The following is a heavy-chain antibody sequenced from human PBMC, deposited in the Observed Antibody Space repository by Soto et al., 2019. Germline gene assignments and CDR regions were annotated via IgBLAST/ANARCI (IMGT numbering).Heavy chain of an antibody. D-gene: IGHD6-6*01. CDR1: GGSISSSVYY. CDR2: IDYSGAT. J-gene: IGHJ4*02. Sequence: SETLSLTCTVSGGSISSSVYYWVWIRQPPGRGLEWIGIIDYSGATYYNPSLKSRLTMSVDTSKNHFSLNLNSMTAADTAVYYCARRTGSSTYYFDYWGQGTLVTVSS. V-gene: IGHV4-39*02. CDR3: ARRTGSSTYYFDY.